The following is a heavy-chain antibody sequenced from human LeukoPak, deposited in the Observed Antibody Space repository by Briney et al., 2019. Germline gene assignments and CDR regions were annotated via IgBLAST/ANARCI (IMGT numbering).Heavy chain of an antibody. V-gene: IGHV4-59*08. CDR2: IYYSGST. CDR3: ARLAQWFGEFYFDY. Sequence: SETLSLTCTVSGGSISSYYWSWIRQPPGKGLEWIGYIYYSGSTNYNPSLKSRVTISVDTSKNQFSLKLSSVTAADTAVYYCARLAQWFGEFYFDYWGQGTLVTVSS. D-gene: IGHD3-10*01. CDR1: GGSISSYY. J-gene: IGHJ4*02.